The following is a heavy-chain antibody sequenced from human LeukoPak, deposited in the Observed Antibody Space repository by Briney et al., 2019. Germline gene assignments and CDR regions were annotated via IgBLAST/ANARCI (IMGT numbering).Heavy chain of an antibody. J-gene: IGHJ4*02. V-gene: IGHV4-59*01. D-gene: IGHD3-16*02. CDR1: GGSISSYY. Sequence: SETLSLTCTVSGGSISSYYWNWIRQPPGKGLEWIGYIYYSGTTNYNPSLKGRVTISVDTSKNQFSLKLSSVTAADTAVYYCARGLKYDYVWGSYRFDYWGQGTLVTVSS. CDR2: IYYSGTT. CDR3: ARGLKYDYVWGSYRFDY.